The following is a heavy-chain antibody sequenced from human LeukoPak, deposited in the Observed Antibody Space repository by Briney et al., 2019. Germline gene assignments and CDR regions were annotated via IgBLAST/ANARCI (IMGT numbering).Heavy chain of an antibody. V-gene: IGHV3-30*02. J-gene: IGHJ4*02. Sequence: GGSLRLSCAASGFTFNSYGMHWVRQAPGKGLEWVAFIQYAGSDKYYADSVKGRFTISRDNSKNTLYLQMNSLRAEDTAVYYCAKDRIAVASTDYWGQGTLVTVSS. CDR3: AKDRIAVASTDY. D-gene: IGHD6-19*01. CDR2: IQYAGSDK. CDR1: GFTFNSYG.